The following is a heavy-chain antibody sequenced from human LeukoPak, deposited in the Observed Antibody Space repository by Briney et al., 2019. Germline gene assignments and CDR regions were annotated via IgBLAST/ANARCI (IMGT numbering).Heavy chain of an antibody. CDR3: ARDRRLYSSGWYQYDYYYGMDV. V-gene: IGHV1-46*01. J-gene: IGHJ6*02. Sequence: ASVTVSCKASGYTFTSYYMHWVRQAPGQGLEWMGIINPSGGSTSYAQKFQGRVTMTRDTSTSTVYMELSSLRSEDTAVYYCARDRRLYSSGWYQYDYYYGMDVWGQGTTVTVSS. CDR2: INPSGGST. CDR1: GYTFTSYY. D-gene: IGHD6-19*01.